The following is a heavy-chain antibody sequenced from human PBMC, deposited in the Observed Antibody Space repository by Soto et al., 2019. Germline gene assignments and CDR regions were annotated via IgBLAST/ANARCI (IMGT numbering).Heavy chain of an antibody. J-gene: IGHJ4*02. CDR2: VYNSGST. CDR3: ARYRREAVAGYTLDN. D-gene: IGHD6-13*01. V-gene: IGHV4-59*01. Sequence: QVQLQESGPGLVKASETLSLTCTVSGGSISSNYWTWIRQPPGKGLEWIGYVYNSGSTNYNPSLTRRATISEDTSKSQFSLKVNSMTAADTAVYYCARYRREAVAGYTLDNWGQGILVTVSS. CDR1: GGSISSNY.